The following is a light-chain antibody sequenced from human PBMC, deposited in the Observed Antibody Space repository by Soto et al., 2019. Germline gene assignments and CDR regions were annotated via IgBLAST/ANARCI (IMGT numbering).Light chain of an antibody. V-gene: IGKV3-20*01. CDR3: PQYGSSPRT. CDR2: GAS. CDR1: QSVSSN. Sequence: EIVLTQSPGTLSLSPGERGTLSCRASQSVSSNLAWYQRKPGQAPRLLIYGASSRATGIPDRFSGSGSGTDFTLTISRLEPDDFAVYYCPQYGSSPRTFGQGTKVDIK. J-gene: IGKJ1*01.